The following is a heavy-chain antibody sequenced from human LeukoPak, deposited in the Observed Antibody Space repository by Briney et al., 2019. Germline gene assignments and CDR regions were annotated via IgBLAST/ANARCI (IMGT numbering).Heavy chain of an antibody. Sequence: PGGSLRLSCAASGFTFSSYSMNWVRQAPGKGLEWVSYISSSGSTIYYADSVKGRFTISRDNAKNSLYLQMNSLRAEDTAVYYCARDQIAAADFFDYWGQGTLVTVSS. CDR2: ISSSGSTI. CDR3: ARDQIAAADFFDY. D-gene: IGHD6-13*01. V-gene: IGHV3-48*04. J-gene: IGHJ4*02. CDR1: GFTFSSYS.